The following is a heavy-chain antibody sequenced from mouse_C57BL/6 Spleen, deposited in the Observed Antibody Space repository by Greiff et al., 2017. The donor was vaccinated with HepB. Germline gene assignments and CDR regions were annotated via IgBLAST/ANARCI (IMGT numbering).Heavy chain of an antibody. J-gene: IGHJ4*01. CDR2: IYPGSGST. CDR3: ARDGSRANDAMGY. V-gene: IGHV1-55*01. CDR1: GYTFTSYW. D-gene: IGHD1-1*01. Sequence: QVQLKQPGAELVKPGASVKMSCKASGYTFTSYWITWVKQRPGQGLEWIGDIYPGSGSTNYNEKFKSKATLTVDTSSSTAYMQLSSLRSEDSAVYYCARDGSRANDAMGYWGEGTSVTVSS.